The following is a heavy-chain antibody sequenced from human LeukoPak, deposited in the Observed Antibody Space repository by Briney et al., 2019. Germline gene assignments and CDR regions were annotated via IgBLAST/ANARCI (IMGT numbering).Heavy chain of an antibody. Sequence: PSETLSLTCTVFGGSISSYYWSWIRQPPGKGLEWIGYFSYTGSANYNPSLKSRVTISVDTSKNQFSLKLSSVTAADTAAYFCARGLEYSSSTNWFDPWGQGTLVIVSS. CDR3: ARGLEYSSSTNWFDP. CDR1: GGSISSYY. J-gene: IGHJ5*02. D-gene: IGHD6-6*01. V-gene: IGHV4-59*08. CDR2: FSYTGSA.